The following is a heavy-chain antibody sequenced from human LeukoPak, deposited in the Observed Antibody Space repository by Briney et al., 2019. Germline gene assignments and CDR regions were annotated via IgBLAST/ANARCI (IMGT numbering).Heavy chain of an antibody. J-gene: IGHJ6*03. CDR2: ISSSSSHI. D-gene: IGHD2-21*01. V-gene: IGHV3-21*01. Sequence: PGGSLRLSCAASGFTFSSYSMNWVRQAPGKGLEWVSSISSSSSHIYYADSVKGRFTISRDNAKNSLHLQMNSLRAEDTAVYYCARELLTSYVDVWGKGTTVTVSS. CDR1: GFTFSSYS. CDR3: ARELLTSYVDV.